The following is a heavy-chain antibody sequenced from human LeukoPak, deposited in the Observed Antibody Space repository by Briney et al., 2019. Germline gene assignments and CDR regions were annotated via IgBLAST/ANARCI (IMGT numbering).Heavy chain of an antibody. Sequence: GGSLRLSCAASGFNFTSYSMNWVRQAPGKGLEWVANIKQDGSEKYYVDSVRGRFTISRDNAKNSLYLEMNSLRAEDTAVYYCARDSVVIKDAFDIWGQGTMVTVSS. CDR3: ARDSVVIKDAFDI. CDR2: IKQDGSEK. D-gene: IGHD3-22*01. J-gene: IGHJ3*02. CDR1: GFNFTSYS. V-gene: IGHV3-7*01.